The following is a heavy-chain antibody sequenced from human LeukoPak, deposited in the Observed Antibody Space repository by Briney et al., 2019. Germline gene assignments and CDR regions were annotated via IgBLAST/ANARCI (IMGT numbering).Heavy chain of an antibody. J-gene: IGHJ4*02. CDR2: ISYDGSNK. D-gene: IGHD5-12*01. Sequence: GRSLRLSCAASGFTFSSYGMHWVRQAPGKGLEWVAVISYDGSNKYYADSVKGRFTISRDNSKNTLYLQMNSLRAEDTAVYYCAKDFDSGYEVDYWGQGTLVTVSP. CDR3: AKDFDSGYEVDY. CDR1: GFTFSSYG. V-gene: IGHV3-30*18.